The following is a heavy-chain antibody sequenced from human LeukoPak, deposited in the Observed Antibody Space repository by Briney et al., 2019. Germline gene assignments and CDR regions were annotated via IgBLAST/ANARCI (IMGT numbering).Heavy chain of an antibody. D-gene: IGHD3-10*01. CDR1: GFSFSDAR. J-gene: IGHJ3*02. V-gene: IGHV3-23*01. CDR2: ISAGGDLT. Sequence: GGSLRLSCEASGFSFSDARMSWVRQAPGKGLEWLSAISAGGDLTFHADSLKGRFTISRDNSKNTLYLQMDSLRAEDTAVYYCAKSLFTSAAGSGRASDIWGQGTMVTVSS. CDR3: AKSLFTSAAGSGRASDI.